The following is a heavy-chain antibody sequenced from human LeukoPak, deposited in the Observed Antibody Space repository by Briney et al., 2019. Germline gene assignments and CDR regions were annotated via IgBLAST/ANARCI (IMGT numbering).Heavy chain of an antibody. CDR3: ANLYSTNY. CDR1: GFTFSSYA. J-gene: IGHJ4*02. D-gene: IGHD6-13*01. Sequence: PGGSLRLSCAASGFTFSSYAMTWVRQAPGKGLEWVSGISSSGSGGSTYYADSVKGRFPISRDNSKNTLYLQMNSLSAEDTALYYCANLYSTNYWGQGTLVTVSS. CDR2: ISSSGSGGST. V-gene: IGHV3-23*01.